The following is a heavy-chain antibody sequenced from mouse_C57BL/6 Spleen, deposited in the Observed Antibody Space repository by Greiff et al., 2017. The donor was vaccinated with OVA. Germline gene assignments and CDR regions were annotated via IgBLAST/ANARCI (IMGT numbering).Heavy chain of an antibody. D-gene: IGHD1-1*01. V-gene: IGHV1-55*01. CDR2: IYPGSGST. Sequence: QVQLKQPGAELVKPGASVKMSCKASGYTFTSYWITWVKQRPGQGLEWIGDIYPGSGSTNYNEKFKSKATLTVDTSSSTAYMQLSSLTSEDSAVYYCARGITTVPCFAYWGQGTLVTVSA. CDR3: ARGITTVPCFAY. CDR1: GYTFTSYW. J-gene: IGHJ3*01.